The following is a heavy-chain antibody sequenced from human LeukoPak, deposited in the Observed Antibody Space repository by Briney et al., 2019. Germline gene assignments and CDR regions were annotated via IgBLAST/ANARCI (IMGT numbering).Heavy chain of an antibody. Sequence: TASETLSLTCSVSDDSITSTLFYWVWIRQAPGKGLESIGTISYSGATYYNPSLKSRVTISLDTSKNQFSLKLSSVTAADTAVYYCARHGRIGKGRDAFDIWGQGTMVTVSS. CDR1: DDSITSTLFY. CDR2: ISYSGAT. J-gene: IGHJ3*02. CDR3: ARHGRIGKGRDAFDI. D-gene: IGHD3-10*01. V-gene: IGHV4-39*01.